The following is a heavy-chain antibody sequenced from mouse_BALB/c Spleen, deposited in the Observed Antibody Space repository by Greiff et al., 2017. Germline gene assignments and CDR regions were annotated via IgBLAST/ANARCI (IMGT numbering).Heavy chain of an antibody. V-gene: IGHV3-2*02. Sequence: EVQLQQSGPGLVKPSQSLSLTCTVTGYSITSDYAWNWIRQFPGNKLEWMGYISYSGSTSYNPSLKSRISITRDTSKNQFFLQLNSVTTEDTATYYCARRKLAYFDYWGQGTTLTVSS. CDR1: GYSITSDYA. D-gene: IGHD4-1*01. CDR2: ISYSGST. CDR3: ARRKLAYFDY. J-gene: IGHJ2*01.